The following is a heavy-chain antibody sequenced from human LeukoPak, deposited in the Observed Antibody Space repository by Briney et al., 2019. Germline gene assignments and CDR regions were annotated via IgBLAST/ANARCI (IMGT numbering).Heavy chain of an antibody. V-gene: IGHV1-18*01. CDR3: VRDRGEWIDQYYGMDV. CDR1: GYPFTNYG. Sequence: ASVKVSCKASGYPFTNYGTSLVRQAPGQGLEWMGWISGYNGNTNSAQKVQGRVTMTTDTSTSTAYMELRSLRSDDTAVYYCVRDRGEWIDQYYGMDVWGQGTTVTVSS. CDR2: ISGYNGNT. D-gene: IGHD3-10*01. J-gene: IGHJ6*02.